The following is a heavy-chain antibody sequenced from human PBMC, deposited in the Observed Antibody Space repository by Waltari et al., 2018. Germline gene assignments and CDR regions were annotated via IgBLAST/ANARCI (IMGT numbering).Heavy chain of an antibody. D-gene: IGHD1-1*01. Sequence: QLQLQESGPGLVKPSETLSLTCTVSGGSISSSSYYWGWVRQPPGKGLEWIGSIYYSGSTYYNPSLKSRVTISVDTSKNQFSLKLSSVTAADTAVYYCAREMYGTTFDYWGQGTLVTVSS. CDR1: GGSISSSSYY. CDR3: AREMYGTTFDY. CDR2: IYYSGST. J-gene: IGHJ4*02. V-gene: IGHV4-39*07.